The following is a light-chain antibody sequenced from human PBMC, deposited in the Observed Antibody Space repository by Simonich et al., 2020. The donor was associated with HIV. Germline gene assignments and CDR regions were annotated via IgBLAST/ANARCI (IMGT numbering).Light chain of an antibody. CDR3: QQYYSTPQLT. V-gene: IGKV4-1*01. CDR2: WAA. Sequence: DIVMTQSPDSLDLSLGERATINCKSSQSVLYSSNNKNYLAWYQHKPGQPPKLLIYWAATRESGVPDRFSGSGSGTDFSLTISSLQPEDFATYYCQQYYSTPQLTFGGGTKVEIK. CDR1: QSVLYSSNNKNY. J-gene: IGKJ4*01.